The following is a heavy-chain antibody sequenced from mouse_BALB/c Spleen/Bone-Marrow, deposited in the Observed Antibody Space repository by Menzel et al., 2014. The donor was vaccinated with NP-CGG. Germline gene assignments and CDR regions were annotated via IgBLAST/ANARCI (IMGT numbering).Heavy chain of an antibody. V-gene: IGHV3-6*02. Sequence: DVKLQESGPGLVKPSQSLSLTCSVTGYSITSGYYWNLIRQFPGNKLEWMGYISYDGSNNYNPSLKNRISITRDTSKNQFFLKLNSVTTEDTATYYCARGGYDGRGFAYWGQGTLVTVSA. J-gene: IGHJ3*01. CDR1: GYSITSGYY. D-gene: IGHD2-14*01. CDR2: ISYDGSN. CDR3: ARGGYDGRGFAY.